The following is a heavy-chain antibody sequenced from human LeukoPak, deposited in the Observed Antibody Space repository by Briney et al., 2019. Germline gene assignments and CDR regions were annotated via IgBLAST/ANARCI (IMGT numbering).Heavy chain of an antibody. V-gene: IGHV3-11*01. CDR1: GFTFSDYY. CDR2: ISGSGSTI. CDR3: ARLPSGNFDFDH. Sequence: PGGSLRLSCATSGFTFSDYYMTWIRQAPGKGLEWISYISGSGSTIYYADSMKGRFTISRDNAKNSLYLQMNSLRAEDTAVYYCARLPSGNFDFDHWDQGTLVAVSS. J-gene: IGHJ4*02. D-gene: IGHD4-23*01.